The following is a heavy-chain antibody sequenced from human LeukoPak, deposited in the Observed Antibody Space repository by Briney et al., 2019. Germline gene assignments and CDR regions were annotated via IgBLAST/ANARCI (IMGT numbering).Heavy chain of an antibody. J-gene: IGHJ4*02. V-gene: IGHV3-30*02. D-gene: IGHD4-17*01. CDR3: AKDSYGDYPKFFDY. Sequence: GGSLRLSCAASGFTFSSYGMHWVRQAPGKGLEGVAFIWYDGSNKYYADSVKGRFTISRDNSKNTLYLQMNSLRAEDTAVYYCAKDSYGDYPKFFDYWGQGTLVTVSS. CDR1: GFTFSSYG. CDR2: IWYDGSNK.